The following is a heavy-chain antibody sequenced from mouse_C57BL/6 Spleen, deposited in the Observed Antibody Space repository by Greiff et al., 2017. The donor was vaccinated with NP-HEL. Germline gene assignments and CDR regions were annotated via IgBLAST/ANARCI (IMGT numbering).Heavy chain of an antibody. CDR3: ARVQTGRGYYYAMDY. CDR1: GYSITSGYY. V-gene: IGHV3-6*01. Sequence: EVQLVESGPGLVKPSQSLSLTCSVTGYSITSGYYWNWIRQFPGNKLEWMGYISYDGSNNYNPSLKNRISITRDTSKNQFFLKLNSVTTEDTATYYCARVQTGRGYYYAMDYWGQGTSVTVSS. D-gene: IGHD4-1*01. J-gene: IGHJ4*01. CDR2: ISYDGSN.